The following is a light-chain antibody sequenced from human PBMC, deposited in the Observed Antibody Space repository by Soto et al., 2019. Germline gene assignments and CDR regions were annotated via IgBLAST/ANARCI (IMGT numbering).Light chain of an antibody. CDR3: LQDYNYPRS. Sequence: AIQMTQSPSSLSASVGDRVTITCRASQGIRNDLGWYQQKPGKAPKLLIYAPSSLQSGGPSRFTGSGSGTDFTLTVSNLQPADFGTYYCLQDYNYPRSFGQGTKVEIK. V-gene: IGKV1-6*01. CDR2: APS. CDR1: QGIRND. J-gene: IGKJ1*01.